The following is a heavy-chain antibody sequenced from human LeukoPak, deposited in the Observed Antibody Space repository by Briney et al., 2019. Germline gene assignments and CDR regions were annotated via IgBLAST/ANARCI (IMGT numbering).Heavy chain of an antibody. CDR1: GGSISSGGYS. J-gene: IGHJ2*01. Sequence: PSETLSLTCAVSGGSISSGGYSWSWIRQPPGKGLEWIGYIYHSGSTYYNPSLKSRVTISVDRSKNQFSLKLSSVTAADTAVYYCARQQPASDLWGRGTLVTVSS. D-gene: IGHD1/OR15-1a*01. CDR3: ARQQPASDL. V-gene: IGHV4-30-2*01. CDR2: IYHSGST.